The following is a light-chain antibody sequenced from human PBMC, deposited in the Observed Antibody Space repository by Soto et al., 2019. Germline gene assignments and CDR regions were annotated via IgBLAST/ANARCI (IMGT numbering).Light chain of an antibody. Sequence: IVMTHSPATLSVSPGDSPTLSCRASQSVSSNLAWYQQKPGQAPRLLIYGASSRATGVPARVSGSGSGTEFTLTISSLQSEDFAVYYCQQYNNWPRTFGQGTKVDIK. J-gene: IGKJ1*01. CDR2: GAS. CDR1: QSVSSN. V-gene: IGKV3-15*01. CDR3: QQYNNWPRT.